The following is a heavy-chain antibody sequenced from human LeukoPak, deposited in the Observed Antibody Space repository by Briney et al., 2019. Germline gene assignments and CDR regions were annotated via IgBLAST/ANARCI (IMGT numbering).Heavy chain of an antibody. CDR1: GFTFNYHW. CDR2: IQQDGSEK. J-gene: IGHJ4*02. V-gene: IGHV3-7*01. Sequence: GGSLRLSCAASGFTFNYHWLSWVRQAPGKGLEWVANIQQDGSEKYYVDSVKGRFTISRDNAKNSLYLQMDSLRAEDTAVYYCARVRKLRTRGVMDPLDYWGQGTLVTVSS. D-gene: IGHD3-10*01. CDR3: ARVRKLRTRGVMDPLDY.